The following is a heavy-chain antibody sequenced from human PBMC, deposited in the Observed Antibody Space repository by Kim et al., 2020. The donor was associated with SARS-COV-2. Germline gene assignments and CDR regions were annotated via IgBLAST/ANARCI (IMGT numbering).Heavy chain of an antibody. Sequence: GGSLRLSCTASGFRFTDYYIDWVRQAPGKGLEWVGGIKNNVNNYATQFSASVRGRFSISREDSKSSVYLQMNSLKTEDMAMYYCARDFFGSYDYWGQGTLVTVSS. CDR2: IKNNVNNYAT. CDR3: ARDFFGSYDY. CDR1: GFRFTDYY. D-gene: IGHD1-26*01. J-gene: IGHJ4*02. V-gene: IGHV3-72*01.